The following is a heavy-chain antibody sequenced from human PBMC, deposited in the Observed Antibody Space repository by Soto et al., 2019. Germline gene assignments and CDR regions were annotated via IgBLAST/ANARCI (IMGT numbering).Heavy chain of an antibody. CDR3: TTFNPPGCSSTSCSGYYYGMDV. V-gene: IGHV3-15*01. CDR2: IKSKTDGGTT. CDR1: GFTFSNAW. Sequence: EVQLVESGGGLVKSGGSLRLSCAASGFTFSNAWMSWVRQAPGKGLEWVGRIKSKTDGGTTDYAAPVKGRFTISRDDSKNTLYLQMNSLKTEDTAVYYCTTFNPPGCSSTSCSGYYYGMDVWGQGTTVTVSS. D-gene: IGHD2-2*01. J-gene: IGHJ6*02.